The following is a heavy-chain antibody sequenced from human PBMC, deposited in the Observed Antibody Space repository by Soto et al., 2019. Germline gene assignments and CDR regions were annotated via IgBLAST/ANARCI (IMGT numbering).Heavy chain of an antibody. CDR2: TRDYDGST. CDR1: GYTFRNFG. CDR3: ASGSDRDNWNDPWQY. Sequence: QVHLVQPGGEVRKPGASVKVSCKASGYTFRNFGIPWMRQATGQGLEWMEWTRDYDGSTNYEQTLQGRVTMTTDTSTSKDYMELRSLRSDDTAVYYCASGSDRDNWNDPWQYWGQGTLVTVSS. J-gene: IGHJ4*02. V-gene: IGHV1-18*01. D-gene: IGHD1-1*01.